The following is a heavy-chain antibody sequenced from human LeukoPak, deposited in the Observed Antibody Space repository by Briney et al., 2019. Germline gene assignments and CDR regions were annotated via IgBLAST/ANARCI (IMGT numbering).Heavy chain of an antibody. D-gene: IGHD3-3*01. CDR3: ARVYRADYDFWSGISIEGWFDP. CDR2: IYYSGST. Sequence: PSETLSLTCTVSGGSISSYYWSWIRQPPGKGLEWIGYIYYSGSTNYNPSLKSRVTISVDTSKNQFSLKLSSVTAADTAVYYCARVYRADYDFWSGISIEGWFDPWGQGTLVTVSS. V-gene: IGHV4-59*01. J-gene: IGHJ5*02. CDR1: GGSISSYY.